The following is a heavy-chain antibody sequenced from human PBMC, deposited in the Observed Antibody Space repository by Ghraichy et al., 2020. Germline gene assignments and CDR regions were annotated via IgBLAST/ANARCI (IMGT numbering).Heavy chain of an antibody. D-gene: IGHD2-2*02. J-gene: IGHJ1*01. V-gene: IGHV3-9*01. CDR2: ISWNSGSI. CDR3: AKDERYCSSTSCYTAGYFQH. CDR1: GFTFDDYA. Sequence: GGSLRLSCAASGFTFDDYAMHWVRQAPGKGLEWVSGISWNSGSIGYADSVKGRFTISRDNAKNSLYLQMNSLRAEDTALYYCAKDERYCSSTSCYTAGYFQHWGQGTLVTVSS.